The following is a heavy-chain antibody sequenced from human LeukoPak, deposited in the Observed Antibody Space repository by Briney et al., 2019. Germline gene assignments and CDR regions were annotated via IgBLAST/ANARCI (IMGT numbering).Heavy chain of an antibody. Sequence: VKPSETLSLTCTVSGGSFSSSSSYWDWIRQPPGKGLEWIGSIYYSGSTYYNPSLKRRVTISVDTSKNQYSLRLSSVTAADTAVYYCARLLLAVAGTWVDYWGQGTLVTVSS. CDR3: ARLLLAVAGTWVDY. J-gene: IGHJ4*02. CDR1: GGSFSSSSSY. D-gene: IGHD6-19*01. CDR2: IYYSGST. V-gene: IGHV4-39*01.